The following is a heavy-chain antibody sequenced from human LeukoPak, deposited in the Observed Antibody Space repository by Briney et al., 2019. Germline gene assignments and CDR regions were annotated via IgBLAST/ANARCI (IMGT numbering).Heavy chain of an antibody. D-gene: IGHD3-9*01. CDR1: GGSISSYY. J-gene: IGHJ4*02. CDR3: ARGGSRYFDWLNY. V-gene: IGHV4-59*12. Sequence: KSSETLSLTCTVSGGSISSYYWNWIRQPPGKGLEWIGHIYSSGSTKYNPSLKSRVTISVDTSKNQFSLKLSSVTAADTAVYYCARGGSRYFDWLNYWGQGTLVTVSS. CDR2: IYSSGST.